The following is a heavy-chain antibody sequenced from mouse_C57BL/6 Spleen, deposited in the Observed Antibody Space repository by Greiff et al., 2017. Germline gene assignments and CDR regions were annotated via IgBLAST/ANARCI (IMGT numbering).Heavy chain of an antibody. D-gene: IGHD1-1*01. V-gene: IGHV14-2*01. CDR2: IDPEDGET. CDR3: ALARTVVAGDY. Sequence: VQLKQSGAELVKPGASVKLSCTASGFNIKDYYMHWVKQRTEQGLEWIGRIDPEDGETKYAPKFQGKATITADTASNTAYLQLSSLTSVDPAVYYCALARTVVAGDYWGQGTTLTVSS. CDR1: GFNIKDYY. J-gene: IGHJ2*01.